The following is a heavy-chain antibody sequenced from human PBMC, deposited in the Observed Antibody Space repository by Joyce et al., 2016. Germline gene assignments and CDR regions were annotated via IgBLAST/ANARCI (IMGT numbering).Heavy chain of an antibody. Sequence: EVQLVESGGGLVQPGGSLRLSCAASGLTFSTTWRTWVRQSPGKGPEWVANIKPDGSEKYYVGSVKGRFTISRDNAKNSLSLLMNSLRVDDTAVYYCATGGGMDVWGQGTTVTVSS. V-gene: IGHV3-7*01. CDR3: ATGGGMDV. CDR1: GLTFSTTW. CDR2: IKPDGSEK. J-gene: IGHJ6*02.